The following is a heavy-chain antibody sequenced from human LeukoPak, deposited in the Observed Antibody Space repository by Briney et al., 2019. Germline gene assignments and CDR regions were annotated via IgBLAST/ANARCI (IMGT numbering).Heavy chain of an antibody. V-gene: IGHV4-4*07. Sequence: SETLSLTCTVSGGSISSYYWSWLRQPAGKGLEWIGRIYPSGSTNYSPSLKSRVAMSIDTSKRQFSLKLNSVTAADTAVYYCAREDYYGSAADYWGQGTLVTVSS. CDR1: GGSISSYY. J-gene: IGHJ4*02. CDR3: AREDYYGSAADY. CDR2: IYPSGST. D-gene: IGHD3-10*01.